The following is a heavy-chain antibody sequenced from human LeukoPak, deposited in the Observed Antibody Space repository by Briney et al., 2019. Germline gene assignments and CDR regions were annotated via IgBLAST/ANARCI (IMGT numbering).Heavy chain of an antibody. J-gene: IGHJ5*02. CDR3: ARAGGYNVLWGKTLNWFDP. Sequence: TSETLSLTCTVSGGSISSYYWSWIRQPPGKRLEWIGYIYYSGSTNYNPSLKSRVTISVDTSKNQFSLKLSSVTAADTAVYYRARAGGYNVLWGKTLNWFDPWGQGTLVTVSS. CDR1: GGSISSYY. CDR2: IYYSGST. V-gene: IGHV4-59*01. D-gene: IGHD5-24*01.